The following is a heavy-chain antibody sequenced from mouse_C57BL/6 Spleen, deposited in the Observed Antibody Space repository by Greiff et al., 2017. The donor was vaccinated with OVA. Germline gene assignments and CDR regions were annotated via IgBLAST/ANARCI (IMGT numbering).Heavy chain of an antibody. CDR1: GYTFTDYN. CDR2: INPNNGGT. V-gene: IGHV1-22*01. CDR3: ARPLYDGFAY. D-gene: IGHD2-12*01. J-gene: IGHJ3*01. Sequence: EVMLVESGPELVKPGASVKMSCKASGYTFTDYNMHWVKQSHGKSLEWIGYINPNNGGTSYNQKFKGKATLTVNKSSSTAYMELRSLTSEDSVVYYCARPLYDGFAYWGQGTLVTVSA.